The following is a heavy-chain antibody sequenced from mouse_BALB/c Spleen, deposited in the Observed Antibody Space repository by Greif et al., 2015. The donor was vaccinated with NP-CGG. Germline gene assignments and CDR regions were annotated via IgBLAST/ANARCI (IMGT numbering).Heavy chain of an antibody. D-gene: IGHD2-3*01. CDR3: ASFYDGYFYYAMDY. J-gene: IGHJ4*01. CDR2: ISYDGSN. V-gene: IGHV3-6*02. Sequence: EVKLVESGPGLVKPSQSLSLTCSVTGYSITSGYYWNWIRQFPGNKLEWMGYISYDGSNNYNPSLKNRISITRDTSKNQFFLKLNSVTTENTATYYCASFYDGYFYYAMDYWGQGTSVTVSS. CDR1: GYSITSGYY.